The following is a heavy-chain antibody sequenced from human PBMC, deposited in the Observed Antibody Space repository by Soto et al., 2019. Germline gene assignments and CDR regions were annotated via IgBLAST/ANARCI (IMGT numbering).Heavy chain of an antibody. Sequence: PGGSLRLSCAASGSTVIGYWMSWVRQTPGKGLEWVANIKQDGSERYYVDSVKGRFTISRDNAKNSLFLQMNSLRAEDSAVYYCARLWFGVQEWLDPWGQGTQVTVSS. CDR2: IKQDGSER. CDR3: ARLWFGVQEWLDP. CDR1: GSTVIGYW. J-gene: IGHJ5*02. D-gene: IGHD3-10*01. V-gene: IGHV3-7*01.